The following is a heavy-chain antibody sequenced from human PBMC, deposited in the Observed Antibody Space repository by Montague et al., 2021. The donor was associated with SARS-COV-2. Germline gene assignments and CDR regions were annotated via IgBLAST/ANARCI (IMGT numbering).Heavy chain of an antibody. J-gene: IGHJ6*02. CDR2: INRSGST. CDR3: TREGYQVLWSDYYYGMDV. V-gene: IGHV4-34*01. Sequence: LSLACAVYGGSFSGYYWSWIRQPPGKGLEWIGEINRSGSTNYNPSLKSRVTISVDTSKNQFSLKLSSVTAADTAVYYCTREGYQVLWSDYYYGMDVWGQGTTVTVSS. D-gene: IGHD2-2*01. CDR1: GGSFSGYY.